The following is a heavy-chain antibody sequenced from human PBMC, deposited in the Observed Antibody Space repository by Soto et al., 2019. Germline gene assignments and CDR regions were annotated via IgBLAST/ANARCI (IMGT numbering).Heavy chain of an antibody. CDR3: TRNRITSFGVVRDYGIDV. D-gene: IGHD3-3*01. CDR1: GYTFINYD. CDR2: ISPYNGNT. Sequence: ASVKVSCKASGYTFINYDISWVRQAPGQGLEWMGWISPYNGNTNYVQKLQGRVTMTTDTSTSTAYMELRSLRSDDTAVYYCTRNRITSFGVVRDYGIDVWGPGTTVTVSS. V-gene: IGHV1-18*01. J-gene: IGHJ6*02.